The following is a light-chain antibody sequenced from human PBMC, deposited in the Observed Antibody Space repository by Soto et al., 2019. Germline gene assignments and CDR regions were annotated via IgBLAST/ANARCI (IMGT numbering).Light chain of an antibody. J-gene: IGKJ1*01. CDR2: NAS. CDR1: QGVSSD. CDR3: QHDYNYPQT. V-gene: IGKV1-6*01. Sequence: IQMTQSPSSSSASVGDRVTITCRASQGVSSDLGWYQQKPGEVPRLLIYNASTLQSGVPSRFSGSASGAVFTLTISSLQPEDSATYYCQHDYNYPQTVGQGTKVDIK.